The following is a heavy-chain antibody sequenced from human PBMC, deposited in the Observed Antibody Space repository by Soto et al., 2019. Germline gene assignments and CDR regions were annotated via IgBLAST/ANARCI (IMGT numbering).Heavy chain of an antibody. CDR2: IYYSGYT. Sequence: QVQLQESGPGLVKPSQTLSLTCTVSGASIDSDGYYWSWIRQHPGKGLEGIGYIYYSGYTYYNPSLKSRVTILIAQSKNPFSLQLSSVTVADTAVYFCARYSLDGSGNFMRHPDAFDIWGQGTVVAVSS. V-gene: IGHV4-31*03. J-gene: IGHJ3*02. D-gene: IGHD3-22*01. CDR3: ARYSLDGSGNFMRHPDAFDI. CDR1: GASIDSDGYY.